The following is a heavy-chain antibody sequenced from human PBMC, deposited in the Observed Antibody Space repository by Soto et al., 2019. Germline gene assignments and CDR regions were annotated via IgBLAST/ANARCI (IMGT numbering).Heavy chain of an antibody. Sequence: GASVKVSCKASGYTFTNYGVSWVRQAPGQGLEWMGWIGGYKGNTKYSQKFQGRVTITRDTSASTAYMELSSLRSEDTAVYYCATGTGSGMDVWGQGTTVTVSS. J-gene: IGHJ6*02. V-gene: IGHV1-18*01. CDR2: IGGYKGNT. CDR3: ATGTGSGMDV. CDR1: GYTFTNYG.